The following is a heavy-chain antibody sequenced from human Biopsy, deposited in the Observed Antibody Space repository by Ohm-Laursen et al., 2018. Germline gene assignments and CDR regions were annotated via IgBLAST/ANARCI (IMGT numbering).Heavy chain of an antibody. D-gene: IGHD2-15*01. Sequence: PGTLSLTCAVFGKTFSDYHWSWIRQPPGKGLEWIGQINQAGTTNYNPSLKSRVSISADASKYEFSLRLTSVTAADTAVYLCGNEVHGRDYWGLGAQVTVSS. CDR2: INQAGTT. CDR1: GKTFSDYH. J-gene: IGHJ4*02. CDR3: GNEVHGRDY. V-gene: IGHV4-34*08.